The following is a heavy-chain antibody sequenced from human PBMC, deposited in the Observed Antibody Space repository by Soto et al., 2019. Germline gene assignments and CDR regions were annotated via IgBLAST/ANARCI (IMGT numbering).Heavy chain of an antibody. CDR1: ADSRKTYF. J-gene: IGHJ6*02. D-gene: IGHD6-19*01. V-gene: IGHV4-4*07. CDR3: ARLGDSGSFPFYFNAMDV. Sequence: QVYLQESGPGLVKPSETLTLTCNVSADSRKTYFWNWIRQPAGKGLEWVGRIHTAGTTHYNPSFRGRVTMSIDTSDNHMTLQLTSVTAADTAVYYCARLGDSGSFPFYFNAMDVWGPGTAVTVSS. CDR2: IHTAGTT.